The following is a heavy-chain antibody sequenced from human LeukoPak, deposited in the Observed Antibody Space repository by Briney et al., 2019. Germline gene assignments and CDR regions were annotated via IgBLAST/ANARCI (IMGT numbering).Heavy chain of an antibody. D-gene: IGHD4-17*01. CDR2: INPSGGST. V-gene: IGHV1-46*01. J-gene: IGHJ4*02. CDR3: AAGDLVYDY. Sequence: ASVKVSCKASGYTFTTYYMHWVRQAPGQRLEWMGIINPSGGSTGYAQKFQGRVTMTRDTSTSTVYMELSSLRSEDTAVYYCAAGDLVYDYWGPGTLVTVSS. CDR1: GYTFTTYY.